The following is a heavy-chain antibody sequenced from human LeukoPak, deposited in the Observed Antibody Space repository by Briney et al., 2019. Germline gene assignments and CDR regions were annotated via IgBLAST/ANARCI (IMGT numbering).Heavy chain of an antibody. CDR3: ARVGGDQVGY. J-gene: IGHJ4*02. D-gene: IGHD4-17*01. CDR1: GLTVSGKY. CDR2: IYNNGNT. V-gene: IGHV3-53*01. Sequence: GGSLRLSCAASGLTVSGKYMSWVRQAPGKGLEWVSVIYNNGNTHYADSVKGRFTISRDNSKNTLYLQMNSLRAEDTAVYYCARVGGDQVGYWGQGTLVTVSS.